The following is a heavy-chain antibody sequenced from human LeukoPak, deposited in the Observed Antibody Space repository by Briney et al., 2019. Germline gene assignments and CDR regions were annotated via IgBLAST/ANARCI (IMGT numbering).Heavy chain of an antibody. Sequence: ASVKVSCKASGYTFTSYYIHWVRQAPGQGLEYMGIINPSDGSTNYAQKFQGRVTMTRNTSISTAYMELSSLRSEDTAVYYCARGHYGSGSHKSRSRASQYYFDYWGQGTLVTVSS. CDR2: INPSDGST. CDR1: GYTFTSYY. CDR3: ARGHYGSGSHKSRSRASQYYFDY. D-gene: IGHD3-10*01. J-gene: IGHJ4*02. V-gene: IGHV1-46*01.